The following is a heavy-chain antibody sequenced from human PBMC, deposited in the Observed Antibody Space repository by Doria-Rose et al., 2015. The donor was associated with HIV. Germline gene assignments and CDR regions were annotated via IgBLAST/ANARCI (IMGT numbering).Heavy chain of an antibody. V-gene: IGHV2-26*01. J-gene: IGHJ4*02. CDR1: GVSLSSPGMG. CDR2: IFSDDER. Sequence: QVQLVQSGPVLVKPTETLTLTCTVSGVSLSSPGMGVSWIRQPPGKAVEWLANIFSDDERSYKTSLKSRLTISRGTSKSQVVLTMTDMDPVDTATYYCARIKSSRWYHKYYFDFWGQGTLVIVSA. D-gene: IGHD6-13*01. CDR3: ARIKSSRWYHKYYFDF.